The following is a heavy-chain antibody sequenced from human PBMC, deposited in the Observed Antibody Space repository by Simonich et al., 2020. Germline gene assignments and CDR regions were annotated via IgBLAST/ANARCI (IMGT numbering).Heavy chain of an antibody. CDR2: IKQDGSEK. V-gene: IGHV3-7*03. CDR3: AKDLCSSTSCYGFDY. Sequence: EVQLVESGGGLVQPGGSLRLSCAASGFTFGSDWMSWVRQAPGKWLEWVANIKQDGSEKYYVDSVKGRFTISRDNAKNTLYLQMGSLRAEDTAVYYCAKDLCSSTSCYGFDYWGQGTLVTVSS. D-gene: IGHD2-2*01. CDR1: GFTFGSDW. J-gene: IGHJ4*02.